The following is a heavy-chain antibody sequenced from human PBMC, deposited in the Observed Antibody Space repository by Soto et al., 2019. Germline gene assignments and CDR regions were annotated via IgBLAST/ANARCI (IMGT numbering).Heavy chain of an antibody. CDR2: ITSSGSPM. V-gene: IGHV3-48*03. CDR3: ARLHCSSTNCSYNYYYGMDV. D-gene: IGHD2-2*01. Sequence: PGGSLRLSCVASGFTFTNYEMNWVRQAPGKGLEWVAYITSSGSPMYYADSVKGRFTISRDNVRNSLYLQMNRLRAEDTAVYYCARLHCSSTNCSYNYYYGMDVWGQGTTAPVYS. CDR1: GFTFTNYE. J-gene: IGHJ6*02.